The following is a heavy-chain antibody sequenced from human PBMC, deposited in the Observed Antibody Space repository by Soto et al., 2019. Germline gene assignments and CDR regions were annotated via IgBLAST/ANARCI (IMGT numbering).Heavy chain of an antibody. CDR3: ARGRVSSGWYRDY. V-gene: IGHV4-34*01. CDR1: GGSFSGYY. CDR2: TNHSGST. J-gene: IGHJ4*02. Sequence: SETLSLTCTVYGGSFSGYYWSWIRQPPGKGLEWIGETNHSGSTNYNPSLKSRVTISVDTSKNQFSLKLNSVTAADTAVYFCARGRVSSGWYRDYWGQGTLVTVSS. D-gene: IGHD6-19*01.